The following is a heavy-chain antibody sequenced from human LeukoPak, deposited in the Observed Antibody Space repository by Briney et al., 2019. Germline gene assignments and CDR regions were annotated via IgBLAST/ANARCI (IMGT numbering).Heavy chain of an antibody. CDR3: AKDPHIAVAGSPPVFFDY. CDR2: ISGSGGST. D-gene: IGHD6-19*01. V-gene: IGHV3-23*01. J-gene: IGHJ4*02. Sequence: PGGSLRLSCAASGFTFSSYAMSWVRQAPGKGLEWVSAISGSGGSTYYADSVKGRFTISRDNSKNTLYLQMNSLRAEDTAVYYCAKDPHIAVAGSPPVFFDYWGQGTLVTVSS. CDR1: GFTFSSYA.